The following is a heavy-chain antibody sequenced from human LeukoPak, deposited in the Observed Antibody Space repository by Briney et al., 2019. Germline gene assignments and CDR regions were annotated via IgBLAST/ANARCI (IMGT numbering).Heavy chain of an antibody. CDR1: GGSISDYY. D-gene: IGHD1-26*01. V-gene: IGHV4-59*01. Sequence: SETLSLTCTVSGGSISDYYWSWIRQSPGKGLEWIGYIYHSGTTNYNPSLKSRVTISVDTSKNQFSLKLSSVTAADTAVYYCARTRDLGPDYWGQGTLVTVSS. CDR3: ARTRDLGPDY. CDR2: IYHSGTT. J-gene: IGHJ4*02.